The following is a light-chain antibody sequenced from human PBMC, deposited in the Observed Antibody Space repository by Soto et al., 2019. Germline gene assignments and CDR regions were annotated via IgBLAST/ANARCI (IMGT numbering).Light chain of an antibody. CDR3: SSYTSSSTLV. V-gene: IGLV2-14*01. Sequence: QSVLTQPASVSGSTGQSITISCTGTSSDVGGYKYVSWYQQYPGKAPKLMVYEVSNRPSGVSNRFSGSKSGNTASLTISGLQAEDEADYYCSSYTSSSTLVFGTGTKVTVL. CDR2: EVS. CDR1: SSDVGGYKY. J-gene: IGLJ1*01.